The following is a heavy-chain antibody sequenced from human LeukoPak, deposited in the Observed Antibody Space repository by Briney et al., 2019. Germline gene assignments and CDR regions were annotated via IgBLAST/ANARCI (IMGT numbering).Heavy chain of an antibody. V-gene: IGHV3-7*01. CDR1: GFNFNINW. D-gene: IGHD3-10*01. Sequence: GGSLRLSCAASGFNFNINWMSWVRQAPGKGLEWMANIKEDGSQQNYVDSVKGRFTISRDNAKNSVYLQMNNLRADDTAVYYCAKDRVGGSYNYWGQGALVTVSS. CDR3: AKDRVGGSYNY. CDR2: IKEDGSQQ. J-gene: IGHJ4*02.